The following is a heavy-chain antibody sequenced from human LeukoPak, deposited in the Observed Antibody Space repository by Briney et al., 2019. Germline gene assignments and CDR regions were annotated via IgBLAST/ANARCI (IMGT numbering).Heavy chain of an antibody. CDR2: INQNGSEK. J-gene: IGHJ6*02. Sequence: GGSLRLSCAASTFTFSNYWMSWVRQAPGKGLEWVANINQNGSEKYYTDSVKGRFTFSRDNDKNSLYLQMNCLRAEDTAVYYCARAQSGHCSSTSCYDYGMDVWGQGTTVTVSS. CDR1: TFTFSNYW. CDR3: ARAQSGHCSSTSCYDYGMDV. V-gene: IGHV3-7*01. D-gene: IGHD2-2*01.